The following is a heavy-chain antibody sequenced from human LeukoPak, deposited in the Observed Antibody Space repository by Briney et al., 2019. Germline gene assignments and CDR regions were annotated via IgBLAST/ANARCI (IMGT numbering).Heavy chain of an antibody. D-gene: IGHD3-10*01. J-gene: IGHJ4*02. CDR1: GFTFNNYA. Sequence: GGSLRLSCAASGFTFNNYAMSWVRQAPGKGLEWVSGMSGTGGSTYYADSVKGRFTISRDTSMNTLYLQMNNLRAEATAVYYCAKGLAGYSSGSTVDYWGQGTLVTVSS. CDR3: AKGLAGYSSGSTVDY. V-gene: IGHV3-23*01. CDR2: MSGTGGST.